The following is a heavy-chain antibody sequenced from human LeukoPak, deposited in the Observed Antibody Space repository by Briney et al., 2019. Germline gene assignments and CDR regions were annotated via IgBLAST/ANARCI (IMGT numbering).Heavy chain of an antibody. CDR3: AREFQDAFDI. J-gene: IGHJ3*02. CDR2: IWYDGSNK. Sequence: GGSLRLSCAASGFTFSSYGMHWVSQAQGKGLEWVAVIWYDGSNKYYADSVKGRFTISRDNSKNTLYLQMNSLRAEDTAVYYCAREFQDAFDIWGQGTMVTVSS. CDR1: GFTFSSYG. V-gene: IGHV3-33*01.